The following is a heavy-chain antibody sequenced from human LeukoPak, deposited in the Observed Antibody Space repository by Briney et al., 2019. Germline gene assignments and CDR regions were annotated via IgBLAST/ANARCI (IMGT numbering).Heavy chain of an antibody. Sequence: SETLSLTCAVYGGSFSGYYWSWIRQPPGKGLEWIGEINHSGSTNYNPSLKSRVTISVDTSKNQFSLKLSSVTAADTAAYYCARGAYSNWFDPWGQGTLVTVSS. V-gene: IGHV4-34*01. CDR1: GGSFSGYY. D-gene: IGHD3-16*01. CDR2: INHSGST. J-gene: IGHJ5*02. CDR3: ARGAYSNWFDP.